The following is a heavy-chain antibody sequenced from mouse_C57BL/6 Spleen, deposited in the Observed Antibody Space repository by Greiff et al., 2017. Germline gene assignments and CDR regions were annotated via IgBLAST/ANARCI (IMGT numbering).Heavy chain of an antibody. V-gene: IGHV1-54*01. Sequence: VQLQQSGAELVRPGTSVKVSCKASGYAFTNYLIEWVKQRPGQGLEWIGVINPGSGGTNYNEKFKGKATLTADKSSSTAYMQLSSLTSEDSAVYFCARERIYYGNYSYYFDYWGQGTTLTVSS. CDR1: GYAFTNYL. J-gene: IGHJ2*01. CDR2: INPGSGGT. CDR3: ARERIYYGNYSYYFDY. D-gene: IGHD2-1*01.